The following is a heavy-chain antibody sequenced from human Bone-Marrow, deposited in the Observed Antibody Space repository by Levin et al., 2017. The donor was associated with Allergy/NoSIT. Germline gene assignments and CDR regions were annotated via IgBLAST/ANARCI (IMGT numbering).Heavy chain of an antibody. CDR2: INPNSAET. CDR3: ARDEPKTAARTVDAFDL. J-gene: IGHJ3*01. Sequence: GESLKISCKASGYTFTGYHLHWVRQAPGQGLEWMGWINPNSAETKYAQNFQGRISMTRDTSISTAYMELTRLTFDDTALYFCARDEPKTAARTVDAFDLWGQGTMVTVSS. V-gene: IGHV1-2*02. CDR1: GYTFTGYH. D-gene: IGHD6-13*01.